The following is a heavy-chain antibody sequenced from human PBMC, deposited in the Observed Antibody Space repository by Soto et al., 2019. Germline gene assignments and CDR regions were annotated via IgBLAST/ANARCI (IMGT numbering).Heavy chain of an antibody. CDR1: GGSFSGYY. CDR2: INHSGST. J-gene: IGHJ4*02. CDR3: ARMKLGYCSGDSCRLLDY. D-gene: IGHD2-15*01. V-gene: IGHV4-34*01. Sequence: SETLSLTCAVYGGSFSGYYWSWIRQPPGKGLEWIGEINHSGSTNYNPSLKSRVPISVDTSKNQFSLNLSSVTAADTAVYYCARMKLGYCSGDSCRLLDYWGQGTLVTVSS.